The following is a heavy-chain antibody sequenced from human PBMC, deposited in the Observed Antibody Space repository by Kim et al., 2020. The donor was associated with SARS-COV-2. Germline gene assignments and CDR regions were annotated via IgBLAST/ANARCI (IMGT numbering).Heavy chain of an antibody. Sequence: GGSLRLSCAASGFTFSSYGMHWVRQAPGKGLEWVAVISYDGSNKYYADSVKGRFTISRDNSKNTLYLQMNSLRAEDTAVYYCAKDLVRRLRGVWGPVYYYYGMDVWGQGTTVTVSS. CDR2: ISYDGSNK. J-gene: IGHJ6*02. CDR1: GFTFSSYG. CDR3: AKDLVRRLRGVWGPVYYYYGMDV. D-gene: IGHD3-10*01. V-gene: IGHV3-30*18.